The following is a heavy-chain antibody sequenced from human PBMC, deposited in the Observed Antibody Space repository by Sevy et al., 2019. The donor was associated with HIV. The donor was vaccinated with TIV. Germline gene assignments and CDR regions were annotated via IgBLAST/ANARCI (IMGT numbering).Heavy chain of an antibody. J-gene: IGHJ5*02. Sequence: GGSLRLSCAASGFTFSDYYMSWIRQAPGKGLEWVSYISSSGSTIYYADSVKGRFTISRDNAKNSLYLQMNSLRAEDRAVYYCARGPRLLWFGELPNWFDPWGQGTLVTVSS. V-gene: IGHV3-11*01. D-gene: IGHD3-10*01. CDR3: ARGPRLLWFGELPNWFDP. CDR1: GFTFSDYY. CDR2: ISSSGSTI.